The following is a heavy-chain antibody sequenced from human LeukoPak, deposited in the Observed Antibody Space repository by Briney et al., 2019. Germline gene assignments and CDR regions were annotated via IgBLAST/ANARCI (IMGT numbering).Heavy chain of an antibody. V-gene: IGHV4-30-2*01. CDR2: IYHSGST. J-gene: IGHJ3*02. CDR3: ARASGEPRGSGDAFDI. Sequence: PSETLSLTCTVSGGSISSGGYYWSWIRQPPGKGLEWIGYIYHSGSTYYNPSLKSRVTISVDRSKNQFSLKLSSVTAADTAVYYCARASGEPRGSGDAFDIWGQGTMVTVSS. CDR1: GGSISSGGYY. D-gene: IGHD3-10*01.